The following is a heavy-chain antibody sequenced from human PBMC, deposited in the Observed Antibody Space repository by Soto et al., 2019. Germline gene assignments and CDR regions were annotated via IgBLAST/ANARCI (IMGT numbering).Heavy chain of an antibody. CDR1: GFTFSSYA. D-gene: IGHD3-9*01. J-gene: IGHJ4*02. CDR2: ISYDGSNK. CDR3: ARDILTGYYLFDY. Sequence: GGSLRLSCAASGFTFSSYAMHWVRQAPGKGLERVAVISYDGSNKYYADSVKGRFTISRDNSKNTLYLQMNSLRAEDTAVYYCARDILTGYYLFDYWGQGTLVTVSS. V-gene: IGHV3-30-3*01.